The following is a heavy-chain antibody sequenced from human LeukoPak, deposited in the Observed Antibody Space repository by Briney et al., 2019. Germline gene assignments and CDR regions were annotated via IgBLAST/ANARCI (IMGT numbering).Heavy chain of an antibody. CDR2: VYYSGST. CDR1: GGSVSSGSYF. D-gene: IGHD3-9*01. Sequence: SETLSLTCTVSGGSVSSGSYFWSWARQPPGKGLEWIAYVYYSGSTNYNASLKSRVTISRDTSKNQFSLKLSSVTAADTAVYYCARGSLTGRVVYLDYWGQGTLVTVSS. CDR3: ARGSLTGRVVYLDY. J-gene: IGHJ4*02. V-gene: IGHV4-61*01.